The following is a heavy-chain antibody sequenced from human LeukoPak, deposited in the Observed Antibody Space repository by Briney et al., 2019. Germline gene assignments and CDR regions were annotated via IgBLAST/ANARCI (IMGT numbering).Heavy chain of an antibody. CDR1: GFTFSGSA. J-gene: IGHJ4*02. V-gene: IGHV3-73*01. D-gene: IGHD4-17*01. CDR3: RGTTVTNVEGEDYFDY. Sequence: GGSLRLSCAASGFTFSGSAMHWVRQASGKGLEWVGRIRGKANNYATAYAASVKGRFTISRDDSKNTAYLQMNSLKTEDTAVYYCRGTTVTNVEGEDYFDYWGQGTLVTVSS. CDR2: IRGKANNYAT.